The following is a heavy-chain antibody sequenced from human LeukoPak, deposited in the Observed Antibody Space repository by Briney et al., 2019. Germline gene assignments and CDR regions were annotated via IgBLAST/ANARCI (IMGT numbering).Heavy chain of an antibody. D-gene: IGHD4-17*01. Sequence: ASVKVSCKGSGYTFSSYAMHWVRQAPGGRLEWMGWINAGNGDTKYSQKFQGRVTITRDTSATTAYMELSRLRSDDTAVYYCARDLSPTVTTRGNWGQGTLVTVSS. CDR3: ARDLSPTVTTRGN. CDR2: INAGNGDT. CDR1: GYTFSSYA. V-gene: IGHV1-3*01. J-gene: IGHJ4*02.